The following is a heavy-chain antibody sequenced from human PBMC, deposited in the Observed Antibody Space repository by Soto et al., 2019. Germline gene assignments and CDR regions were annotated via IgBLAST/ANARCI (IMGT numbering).Heavy chain of an antibody. D-gene: IGHD2-15*01. J-gene: IGHJ4*02. CDR2: ISSSSRYI. V-gene: IGHV3-21*01. CDR1: GFTFNNYA. Sequence: EVQLVESGGGLVKPGGSLRLSCASSGFTFNNYAMNWVRQAPGKGLEWVSSISSSSRYIYQADSVKGRFTVSRDNAKNSLYLQMNSLRAEDTAVYYCAAVVGHCSGASCSGYWGQGTLVTVSS. CDR3: AAVVGHCSGASCSGY.